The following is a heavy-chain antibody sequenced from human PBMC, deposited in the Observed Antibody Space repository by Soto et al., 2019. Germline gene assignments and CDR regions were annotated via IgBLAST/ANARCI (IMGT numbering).Heavy chain of an antibody. CDR2: IIPIFGTA. CDR1: GGTFSSYA. V-gene: IGHV1-69*01. CDR3: SSINTPMDV. J-gene: IGHJ6*02. Sequence: QVQLVQSGAEVKKPGSSVKVSCKASGGTFSSYAISWVRQAPGQGLEWMGGIIPIFGTANYAQKFQGRVSVTGDESLGAACMGLSSLGSEVTAVYYCSSINTPMDVWGQGTAVTVSS.